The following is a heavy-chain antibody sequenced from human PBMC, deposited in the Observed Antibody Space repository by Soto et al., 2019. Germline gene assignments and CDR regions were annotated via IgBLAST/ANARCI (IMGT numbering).Heavy chain of an antibody. Sequence: ASVKVSCKASGGTFSSYAISWVRQAPGQGLEWMGGIIPIFGTANYAQKFQGRVTITADESTSTAYMELSSLRSEDTAVYYCARKGGSYSDYYYGMDVWGQGTTVTVSS. J-gene: IGHJ6*02. D-gene: IGHD1-26*01. V-gene: IGHV1-69*13. CDR2: IIPIFGTA. CDR3: ARKGGSYSDYYYGMDV. CDR1: GGTFSSYA.